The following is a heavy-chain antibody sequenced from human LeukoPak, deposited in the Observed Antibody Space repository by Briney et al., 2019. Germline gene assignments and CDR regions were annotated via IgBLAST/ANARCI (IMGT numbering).Heavy chain of an antibody. V-gene: IGHV3-48*01. CDR3: AKTSEAPHFDY. Sequence: GGSLRLSCAASGFTFSSSAMHWVRQAPGKGLEWVSFISRSSDLIYYADSVKGRFTISRDNAENSLYLQMNSLRAEDTAVYYCAKTSEAPHFDYWGQGTLVTVSS. D-gene: IGHD1-26*01. J-gene: IGHJ4*02. CDR1: GFTFSSSA. CDR2: ISRSSDLI.